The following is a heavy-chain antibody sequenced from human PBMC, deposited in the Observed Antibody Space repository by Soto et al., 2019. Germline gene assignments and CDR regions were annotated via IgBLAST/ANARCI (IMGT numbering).Heavy chain of an antibody. CDR2: INAGNGNT. CDR1: GYTFTSYA. Sequence: ASVKVSCKASGYTFTSYAMHWVRQAPGQRLEWMGWINAGNGNTKYSQKFQGRVTITRDTSASTAYMELSSLRSEDTAEYYYTRSFVVVTAEDHRGRGTVVTV. CDR3: TRSFVVVTAEDH. D-gene: IGHD2-21*02. J-gene: IGHJ4*02. V-gene: IGHV1-3*01.